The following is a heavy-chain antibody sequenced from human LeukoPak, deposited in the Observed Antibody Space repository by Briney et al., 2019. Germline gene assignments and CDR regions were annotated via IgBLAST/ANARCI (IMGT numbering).Heavy chain of an antibody. CDR2: ISGNKDHP. D-gene: IGHD1-26*01. Sequence: RASVKVSCKASGYTFSNFGINCVRQAPGQGREWMGWISGNKDHPNYGQKFQGRFTMTTDSSTSTAYMELRNLRSDDTAVYYCARDGTTTDDYWGQGTLVTVSS. CDR1: GYTFSNFG. CDR3: ARDGTTTDDY. J-gene: IGHJ4*02. V-gene: IGHV1-18*01.